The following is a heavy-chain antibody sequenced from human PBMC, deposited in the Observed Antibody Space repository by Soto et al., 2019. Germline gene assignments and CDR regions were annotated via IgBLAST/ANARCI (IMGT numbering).Heavy chain of an antibody. CDR3: ARGYNYSPGDS. J-gene: IGHJ4*02. CDR1: GGTFSRYA. CDR2: IIPMIGTA. Sequence: QVQLVQSGAEAKKPGSSVKVSCKASGGTFSRYAISWVRQAPGQGLEWMGGIIPMIGTAHYAQKFQGRVTITADESTRTAYMELSSLRSEDTAVYYGARGYNYSPGDSWGQGTLVTVSS. V-gene: IGHV1-69*01. D-gene: IGHD3-10*01.